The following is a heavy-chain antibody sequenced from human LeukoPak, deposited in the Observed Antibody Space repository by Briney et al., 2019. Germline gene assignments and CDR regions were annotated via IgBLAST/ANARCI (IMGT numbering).Heavy chain of an antibody. J-gene: IGHJ5*02. CDR3: ARRAEYQLLANWFDP. CDR1: GGTFSKYT. D-gene: IGHD2-2*01. CDR2: ITPLFGTA. V-gene: IGHV1-69*13. Sequence: ASVKVSCKASGGTFSKYTISWVRQRPGQGLEWMGGITPLFGTANYAQKFQGRVTITADESASTAYMELSSLRSEDTAVYYCARRAEYQLLANWFDPWGQGTLVTVSS.